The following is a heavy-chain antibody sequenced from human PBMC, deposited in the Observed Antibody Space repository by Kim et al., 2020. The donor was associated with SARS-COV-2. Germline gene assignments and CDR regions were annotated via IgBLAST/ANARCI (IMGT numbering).Heavy chain of an antibody. CDR2: IYYSGST. CDR1: GGSISSYY. V-gene: IGHV4-59*01. CDR3: ARGAGIANPLYYFDY. Sequence: SETLSLTCTVSGGSISSYYWSWIRQPPGKGLEWIGYIYYSGSTNYNPSLKSRVTISVDTSKNQFSLKPSSVTAADTAVYYCARGAGIANPLYYFDYWGQGTLVTVSS. J-gene: IGHJ4*02. D-gene: IGHD6-13*01.